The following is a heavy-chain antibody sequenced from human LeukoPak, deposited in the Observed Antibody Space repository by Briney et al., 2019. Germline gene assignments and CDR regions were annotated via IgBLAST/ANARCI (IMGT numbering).Heavy chain of an antibody. J-gene: IGHJ5*02. CDR2: IYYSGST. D-gene: IGHD2-15*01. V-gene: IGHV4-39*07. CDR1: GGSISSSSYY. CDR3: ARDGLSYCSGGSCYSVDNWFDP. Sequence: SETLSLTCTVSGGSISSSSYYWGWIRQPPGKGLEWIGSIYYSGSTYYNPSLKSRVTISVDTSKNQFSLKLSSVTAADTAVYYCARDGLSYCSGGSCYSVDNWFDPWGQGTLVTVSS.